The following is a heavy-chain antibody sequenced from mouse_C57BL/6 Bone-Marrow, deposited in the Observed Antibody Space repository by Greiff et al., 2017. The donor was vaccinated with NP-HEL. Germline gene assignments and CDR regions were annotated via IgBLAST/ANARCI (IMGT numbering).Heavy chain of an antibody. D-gene: IGHD2-2*01. CDR2: IWRGGST. CDR3: AKKSRWGYDAWFAY. CDR1: GFSLTSYG. J-gene: IGHJ3*01. Sequence: VQLQQSGPGLVQPSQSLSITCTVSGFSLTSYGVHWVRQSPGKGLEWLGVIWRGGSTDYNAAFMSRLSITKDNSKSQVFFKMNSLQADDTAIYYCAKKSRWGYDAWFAYWGQGTLVTVSA. V-gene: IGHV2-5*01.